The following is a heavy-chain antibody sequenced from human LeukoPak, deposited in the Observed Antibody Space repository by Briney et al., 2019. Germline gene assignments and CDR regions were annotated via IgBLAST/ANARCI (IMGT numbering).Heavy chain of an antibody. V-gene: IGHV3-30*02. J-gene: IGHJ4*02. CDR3: AKARGGWGQYYFDY. Sequence: GGSLRLSCAVSGFTFSSYWMSWVRQAPGKGLEWVAFIRYDGSNKYYADSVKGRFTISRDNSKNTLYLQMNSLRAEDTAVYYCAKARGGWGQYYFDYWGQGTLVTVSS. CDR2: IRYDGSNK. D-gene: IGHD6-19*01. CDR1: GFTFSSYW.